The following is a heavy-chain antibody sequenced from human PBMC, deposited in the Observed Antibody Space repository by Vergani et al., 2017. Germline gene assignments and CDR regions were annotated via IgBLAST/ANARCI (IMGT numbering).Heavy chain of an antibody. CDR1: GFTFSSYA. Sequence: EVQLLESGGGLVQPGGSLRLSCAASGFTFSSYAMSWVRQVPGKGLEWVSGISGSGGNTYYANSVTGRFTISRDNSKNTLYLQMNSLRADDTAVYYCAKGVYCSSTSCYEGRGYYYGMGVWGQGTTVTVSS. J-gene: IGHJ6*02. D-gene: IGHD2-2*01. V-gene: IGHV3-23*01. CDR2: ISGSGGNT. CDR3: AKGVYCSSTSCYEGRGYYYGMGV.